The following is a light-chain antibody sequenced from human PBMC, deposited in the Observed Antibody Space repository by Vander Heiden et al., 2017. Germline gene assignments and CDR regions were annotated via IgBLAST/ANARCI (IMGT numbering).Light chain of an antibody. J-gene: IGLJ2*01. CDR3: SSYTSSNSVV. Sequence: QSALTQPASVSGSPGQSITISCPGTSSDVGGYNYVSWYQQHPGKAPTLMIYDVSNRPSGVSNRFSGSKSGNTASLTISGLQAEDEADYYCSSYTSSNSVVFGGGTKLTVL. CDR1: SSDVGGYNY. V-gene: IGLV2-14*01. CDR2: DVS.